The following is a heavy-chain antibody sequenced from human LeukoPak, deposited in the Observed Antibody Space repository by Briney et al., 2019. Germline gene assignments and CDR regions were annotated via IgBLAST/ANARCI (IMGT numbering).Heavy chain of an antibody. D-gene: IGHD3-3*01. Sequence: AGGSLRLSCAASGFTFSSSGMHWVRQAPGKGLEWVAFIRFDGSNKYYADSVKGRFTISRDNSKNTLYLQMNSLRAEDAAVYYCAKDYYFWSGYSPPPRGYFDYGAQGPRVTVPS. CDR3: AKDYYFWSGYSPPPRGYFDY. CDR2: IRFDGSNK. V-gene: IGHV3-30*02. J-gene: IGHJ4*02. CDR1: GFTFSSSG.